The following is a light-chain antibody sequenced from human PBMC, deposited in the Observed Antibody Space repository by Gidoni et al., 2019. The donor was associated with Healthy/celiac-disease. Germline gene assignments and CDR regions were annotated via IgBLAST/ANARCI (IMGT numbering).Light chain of an antibody. CDR2: DAS. CDR3: EQYDNLPLT. Sequence: DIKMTQAPSSLSASVGDRVTITCQAIQDISNYLNWYQQKPGNAPKLLIYDASNLETGVPSRFSGSGSGTDFTFTISSLQPEDIATYYCEQYDNLPLTFGGGTKVEIK. J-gene: IGKJ4*01. V-gene: IGKV1-33*01. CDR1: QDISNY.